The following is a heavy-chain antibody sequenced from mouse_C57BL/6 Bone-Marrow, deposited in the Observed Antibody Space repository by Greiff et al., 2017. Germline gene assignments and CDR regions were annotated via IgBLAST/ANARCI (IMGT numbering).Heavy chain of an antibody. V-gene: IGHV14-4*01. CDR3: TRLTTGYAMDY. J-gene: IGHJ4*01. Sequence: VQLQQSGAELVRPGASVKLSCTASGFNIKDDYMHWVKQRPEQGLEWIGWIDPENGDTEYASKFQGKATITADTSSNTAYLQLSSPTSEDTAVYYCTRLTTGYAMDYWGQGTSVTVSS. D-gene: IGHD1-1*01. CDR2: IDPENGDT. CDR1: GFNIKDDY.